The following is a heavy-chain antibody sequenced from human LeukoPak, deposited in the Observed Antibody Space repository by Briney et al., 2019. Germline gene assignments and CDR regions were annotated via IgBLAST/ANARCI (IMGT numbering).Heavy chain of an antibody. V-gene: IGHV3-23*01. J-gene: IGHJ4*02. CDR2: ISGDGTRT. CDR3: AKWPEGAMDYFDY. D-gene: IGHD3-16*01. Sequence: GWSLRLSCAASGFTFSSYAMSWVRQAPVKGLEWVSAISGDGTRTYYADSVKGRFTISRDNSKNTLYLEMSSLRVEDTAIYYCAKWPEGAMDYFDYWGQGTLVTVSS. CDR1: GFTFSSYA.